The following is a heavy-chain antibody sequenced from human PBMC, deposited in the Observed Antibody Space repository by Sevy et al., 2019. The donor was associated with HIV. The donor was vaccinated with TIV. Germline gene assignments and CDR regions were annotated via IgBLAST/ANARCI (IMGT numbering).Heavy chain of an antibody. CDR1: GFTFNNAW. Sequence: GGSLRLSCAVSGFTFNNAWMNWVRQAPGTGLQWVGLIKSKIDGETTDYAAPLNGRFTVSRDDSNNTLYLQMNSLKIEDTAVYHCATAPGYYDSAPFDYWGPGTLVPVSS. D-gene: IGHD3-22*01. J-gene: IGHJ4*02. CDR2: IKSKIDGETT. V-gene: IGHV3-15*01. CDR3: ATAPGYYDSAPFDY.